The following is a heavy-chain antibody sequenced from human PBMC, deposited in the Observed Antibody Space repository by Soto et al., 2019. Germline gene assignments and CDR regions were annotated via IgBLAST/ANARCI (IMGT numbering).Heavy chain of an antibody. J-gene: IGHJ4*02. CDR1: GGSISRGGYY. Sequence: QVQLQESGPGLVKPSQTLSLSCTVSGGSISRGGYYWSWIRQHPGKGLEWIGFIYYSGSTNYNPSIKSRVSISPDTSKTQFSLKLSSVTAADTAVYYCETFVNDLNGSGRYDKKSFWGQGTLVTVSS. CDR2: IYYSGST. D-gene: IGHD3-10*01. CDR3: ETFVNDLNGSGRYDKKSF. V-gene: IGHV4-31*03.